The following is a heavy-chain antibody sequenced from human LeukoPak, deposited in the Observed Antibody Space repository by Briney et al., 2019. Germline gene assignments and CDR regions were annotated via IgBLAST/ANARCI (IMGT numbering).Heavy chain of an antibody. CDR3: ARRLLSGETLDY. V-gene: IGHV4-59*08. CDR1: GGSLSNYY. D-gene: IGHD3-3*01. CDR2: ISYSGSA. Sequence: PSETLSLTCTVSGGSLSNYYWTWIRQPPGKGLEWIGYISYSGSANYNPSLKSRLTISVGSSKNRFSLKLSSVTAADTAVYYCARRLLSGETLDYWGQGALVTVSS. J-gene: IGHJ4*02.